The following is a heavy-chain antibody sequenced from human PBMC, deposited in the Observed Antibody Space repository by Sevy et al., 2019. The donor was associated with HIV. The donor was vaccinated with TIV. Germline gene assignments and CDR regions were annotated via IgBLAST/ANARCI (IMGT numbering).Heavy chain of an antibody. Sequence: SLRLSCAASGFTFSTYGMHWVRQAPGKGLEWVADIWFDGSNIHYADSVRGRFTISRDNSKNTLSLHMSSLRVEDTAVYYCARERTYLFDYCGQGTLVTVSS. V-gene: IGHV3-33*01. CDR1: GFTFSTYG. J-gene: IGHJ4*02. CDR2: IWFDGSNI. CDR3: ARERTYLFDY.